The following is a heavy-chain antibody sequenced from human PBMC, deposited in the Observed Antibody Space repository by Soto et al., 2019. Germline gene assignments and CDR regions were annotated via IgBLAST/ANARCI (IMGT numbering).Heavy chain of an antibody. CDR3: ARDREPTAIWNIDT. CDR2: SYSTGGT. J-gene: IGHJ1*01. CDR1: GFTLAKYT. D-gene: IGHD1-1*01. Sequence: PGGSLRLSCAASGFTLAKYTMGWVRQAPGKGLEWVAESYSTGGTEYADSVKGRFSISRDNSKNMLFLQMNSLRVEDTALYYCARDREPTAIWNIDTWAQGTLLTVSS. V-gene: IGHV3-23*01.